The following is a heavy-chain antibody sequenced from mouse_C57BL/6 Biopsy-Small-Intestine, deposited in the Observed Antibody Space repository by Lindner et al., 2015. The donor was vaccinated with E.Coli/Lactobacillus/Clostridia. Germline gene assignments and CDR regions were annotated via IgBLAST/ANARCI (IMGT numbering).Heavy chain of an antibody. Sequence: VQLQESGPGLVKPSQSLFLTCSITGFPITSGYYWIWIRQSPGKPLEWMGYITHSGETFYNPSLQSPISITRETSKNQFFLQLNSVTTEDTAMYYCAGDPGGNGNFGYWGQGTTLTVSS. V-gene: IGHV12-3*01. J-gene: IGHJ2*01. CDR1: GFPITSGYY. D-gene: IGHD2-1*01. CDR2: ITHSGET. CDR3: AGDPGGNGNFGY.